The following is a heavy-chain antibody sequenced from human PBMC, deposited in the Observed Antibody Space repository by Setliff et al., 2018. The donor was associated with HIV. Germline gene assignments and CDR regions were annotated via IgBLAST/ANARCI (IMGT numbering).Heavy chain of an antibody. J-gene: IGHJ4*02. V-gene: IGHV3-66*04. CDR2: ISGSGYP. CDR1: GFTFSNYA. CDR3: ARRAYCSSTTCFDN. Sequence: GGSLRLSCAASGFTFSNYAMHWVRLAPGKGLEWVSSISGSGYPYYADSVKGRFTISRDTSKNTLYLQMNSLRAEDTAVYYCARRAYCSSTTCFDNWGQGTLVTVSS. D-gene: IGHD2-2*01.